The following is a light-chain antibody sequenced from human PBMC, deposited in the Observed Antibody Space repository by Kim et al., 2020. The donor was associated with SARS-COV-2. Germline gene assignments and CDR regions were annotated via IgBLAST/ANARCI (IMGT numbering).Light chain of an antibody. CDR2: QAS. J-gene: IGKJ1*01. V-gene: IGKV1-5*03. CDR1: QSVDGW. Sequence: DIQMTQSPSTLSAFVGDRVTVTCRASQSVDGWLAWYQQKPGKAPRLLIYQASILASGVPLRFSGSGSGTDFTLTVSNLQPDDSAVYYCKQYETYWTFGPGTKVDIK. CDR3: KQYETYWT.